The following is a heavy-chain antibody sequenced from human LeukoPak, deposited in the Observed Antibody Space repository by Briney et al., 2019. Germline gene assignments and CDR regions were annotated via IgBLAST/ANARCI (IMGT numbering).Heavy chain of an antibody. V-gene: IGHV3-23*01. J-gene: IGHJ3*02. CDR2: ISGSGDII. CDR1: AFTFSSYA. Sequence: PGGSLRLSCAASAFTFSSYAMSWVRQAPGKGLKWVSTISGSGDIIYYADSVEGRFTISRDNSKNTLYLQMNSLRAEDTAVYYCAKGKGTNSGAFDIWGQGTMVIVSS. D-gene: IGHD1-14*01. CDR3: AKGKGTNSGAFDI.